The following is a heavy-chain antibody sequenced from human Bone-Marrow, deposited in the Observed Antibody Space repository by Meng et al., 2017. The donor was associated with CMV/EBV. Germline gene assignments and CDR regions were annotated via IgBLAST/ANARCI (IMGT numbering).Heavy chain of an antibody. Sequence: GGSLRLSGAASGFTFSSYSMNWVRQAPGKGLEWVSSISSSSSYIYYADSVKGRFTISRDNAKNSLYLQMNSLRAEDTAVYYCARDNYYDFLSGYPTTALDAFDIWGQGTMVTV. CDR3: ARDNYYDFLSGYPTTALDAFDI. CDR2: ISSSSSYI. D-gene: IGHD3-3*01. J-gene: IGHJ3*02. V-gene: IGHV3-21*01. CDR1: GFTFSSYS.